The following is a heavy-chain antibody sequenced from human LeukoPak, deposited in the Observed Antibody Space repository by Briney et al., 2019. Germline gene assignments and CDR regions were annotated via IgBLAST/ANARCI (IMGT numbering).Heavy chain of an antibody. J-gene: IGHJ4*02. Sequence: PSETLSLTCAVYGGSFSGYYWSWIRQPPGKGLEWIGEINHSGSTNYNPSLKSRVTISVDTSKNQFSLKLSSVTAADTAVYYCARYYSYYDSSGFDYWGQGTLVTVSS. D-gene: IGHD3-22*01. CDR1: GGSFSGYY. V-gene: IGHV4-34*01. CDR3: ARYYSYYDSSGFDY. CDR2: INHSGST.